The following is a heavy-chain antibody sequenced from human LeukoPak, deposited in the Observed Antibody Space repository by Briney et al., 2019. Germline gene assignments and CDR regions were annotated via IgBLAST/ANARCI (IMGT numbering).Heavy chain of an antibody. J-gene: IGHJ6*03. CDR3: TRGSIAYYYMDV. Sequence: PSETLSLTCSLSGGSISSSSYYWAWIRQPPGKGLEWIGNIYYSGSTNYNPSLKSRVTISVDTSKNQFSLKLSSVTAADTAVYYCTRGSIAYYYMDVWGKGTTVTISS. D-gene: IGHD3-22*01. CDR2: IYYSGST. CDR1: GGSISSSSYY. V-gene: IGHV4-39*07.